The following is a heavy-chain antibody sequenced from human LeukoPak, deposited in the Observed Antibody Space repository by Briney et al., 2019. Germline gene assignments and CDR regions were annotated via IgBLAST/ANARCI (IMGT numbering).Heavy chain of an antibody. CDR3: AKFPEDSSYVP. D-gene: IGHD3-16*01. V-gene: IGHV3-23*01. CDR1: GFTFSSYA. Sequence: GGSLRLSCAASGFTFSSYAMSWVRQAPGKGLEWVSAISGSGGSTYYADSVKGRFTISRDNSKNTLYLQMNSLRAEDTAVHYCAKFPEDSSYVPWGQGTLVTVSS. J-gene: IGHJ5*02. CDR2: ISGSGGST.